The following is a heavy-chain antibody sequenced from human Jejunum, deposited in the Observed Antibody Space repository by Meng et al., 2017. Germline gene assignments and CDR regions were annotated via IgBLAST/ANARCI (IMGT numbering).Heavy chain of an antibody. J-gene: IGHJ4*02. CDR2: ITYTGVV. V-gene: IGHV4-34*02. Sequence: VQLQQWGAGMLKPSETLSPTCAVVGESFSGYYWNWLRQSPGKGLEWIGQITYTGVVDYNPSLKSRVTIFVDTPKRQFSLNLTSVTAADTAVYYCARVLALIDSWGQGTLVTVSS. CDR3: ARVLALIDS. D-gene: IGHD3-3*02. CDR1: GESFSGYY.